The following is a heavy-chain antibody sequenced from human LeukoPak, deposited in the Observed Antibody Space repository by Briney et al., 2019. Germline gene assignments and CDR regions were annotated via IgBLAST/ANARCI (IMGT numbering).Heavy chain of an antibody. CDR2: INAGNGNT. CDR3: ARAATVVAAADVGWFDP. D-gene: IGHD6-13*01. Sequence: ASVKVSCKASGYTFTSYAMHWVRQAPGQRLEWMGWINAGNGNTKYSQKFQGRVTITRDTSASTAYMELSSLRSEDTAVYYCARAATVVAAADVGWFDPWGQGTLVTVSS. J-gene: IGHJ5*02. CDR1: GYTFTSYA. V-gene: IGHV1-3*01.